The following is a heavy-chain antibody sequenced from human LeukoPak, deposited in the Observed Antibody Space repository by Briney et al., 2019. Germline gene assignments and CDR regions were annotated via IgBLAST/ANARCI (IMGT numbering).Heavy chain of an antibody. CDR2: IYSGGST. V-gene: IGHV3-53*01. CDR3: ARGTMTTVTLDY. J-gene: IGHJ4*02. D-gene: IGHD4-17*01. CDR1: GFTVSSNY. Sequence: PGGSLRLSCAASGFTVSSNYMSWVRQAPGKGLEWVSVIYSGGSTYYADSVKGRFTISRDKTKNTLYLQMNSLTAEDTAVYYCARGTMTTVTLDYWGQGTLVTVSS.